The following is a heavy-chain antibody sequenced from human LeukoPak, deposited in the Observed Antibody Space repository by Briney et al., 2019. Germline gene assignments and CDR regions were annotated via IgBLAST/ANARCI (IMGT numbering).Heavy chain of an antibody. CDR2: IDYSGST. V-gene: IGHV4-59*08. CDR1: GGSISTYY. D-gene: IGHD2-8*01. J-gene: IGHJ5*02. CDR3: ARTVMGWFDP. Sequence: KSSETLSLTCTVSGGSISTYYWSWIRQPPGKGLEWIGYIDYSGSTNYNPSLKSRVTISVDTSKNQFSLKLSSVTAADTAVYYCARTVMGWFDPWGQGTLVTVSS.